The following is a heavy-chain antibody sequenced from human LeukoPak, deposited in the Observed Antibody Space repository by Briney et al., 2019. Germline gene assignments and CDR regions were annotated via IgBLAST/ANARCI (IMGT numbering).Heavy chain of an antibody. D-gene: IGHD4-23*01. J-gene: IGHJ3*02. V-gene: IGHV3-74*01. CDR2: VGTDGSST. CDR1: GFPFSNYL. CDR3: ARDKYGGNINAFDI. Sequence: GGSLRHSCAASGFPFSNYLLDWVRQVPGKGPVWVSRVGTDGSSTAYADYVKGRFTISRDNAKNTLYLQMNSLRVEDTAVYYCARDKYGGNINAFDIWGEERLVTVSS.